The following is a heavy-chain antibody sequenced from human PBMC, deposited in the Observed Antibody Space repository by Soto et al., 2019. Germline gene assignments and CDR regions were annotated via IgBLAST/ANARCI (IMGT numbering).Heavy chain of an antibody. CDR3: ARVAHCSGGSCYSEMDYYYGMDV. J-gene: IGHJ6*02. V-gene: IGHV4-34*01. D-gene: IGHD2-15*01. CDR1: GGSFSGYY. CDR2: INHSGST. Sequence: SETLSLTCAVYGGSFSGYYWSWIRQPPGKGLEWIGEINHSGSTNYNPSLKSRVTISVDTSKNQFSLKLSSVTAADTAVYYCARVAHCSGGSCYSEMDYYYGMDVWGQGTTVTVS.